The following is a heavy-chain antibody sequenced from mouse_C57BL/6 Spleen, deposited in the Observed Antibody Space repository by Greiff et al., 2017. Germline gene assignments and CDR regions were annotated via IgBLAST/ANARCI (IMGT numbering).Heavy chain of an antibody. CDR1: GYTFTSYW. CDR2: IDPSDSYT. Sequence: VQLQQPGAELVMPGASVKLSCKASGYTFTSYWMHWVKQRPGQGLEWIGEIDPSDSYTNYNQKFKGKSTLPVDKSSSTAYMQLSSLTSEDSAVYDCARSSIYYYGSSFDYWGQGTTLTVSS. V-gene: IGHV1-69*01. CDR3: ARSSIYYYGSSFDY. D-gene: IGHD1-1*01. J-gene: IGHJ2*01.